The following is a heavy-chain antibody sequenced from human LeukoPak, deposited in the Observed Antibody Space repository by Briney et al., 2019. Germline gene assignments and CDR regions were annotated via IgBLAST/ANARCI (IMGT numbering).Heavy chain of an antibody. J-gene: IGHJ4*02. D-gene: IGHD3-9*01. CDR3: AGGHLDILTGYYSEYYFDY. CDR1: GGSISSYY. CDR2: IYYSGST. Sequence: SETLSLTCTVSGGSISSYYWSWIRQPPGKGLEWIGYIYYSGSTNYNPSLKSRVTISVDTSKNQFSLKLSSVTAADTAVYYCAGGHLDILTGYYSEYYFDYWGQGTLVTVSS. V-gene: IGHV4-59*01.